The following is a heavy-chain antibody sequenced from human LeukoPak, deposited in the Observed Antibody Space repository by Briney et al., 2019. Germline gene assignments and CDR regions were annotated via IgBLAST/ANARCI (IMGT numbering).Heavy chain of an antibody. V-gene: IGHV4-31*03. Sequence: SETLSLTCTVSGGSISSGGYYWSWIRQHPGKGLEWIGYIYYSGSTYYNPSLKSRVTISIVTSNNQFSLNLSSVTAADTAVYYCARGGYYDSSGWTWYSFHYWGQGTQVTVSS. CDR1: GGSISSGGYY. D-gene: IGHD3-22*01. CDR3: ARGGYYDSSGWTWYSFHY. CDR2: IYYSGST. J-gene: IGHJ4*02.